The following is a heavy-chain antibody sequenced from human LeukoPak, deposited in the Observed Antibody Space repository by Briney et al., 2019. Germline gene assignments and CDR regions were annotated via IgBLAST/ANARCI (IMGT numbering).Heavy chain of an antibody. J-gene: IGHJ6*02. V-gene: IGHV3-23*01. CDR2: ISGSGGST. CDR3: AKDEGCSSTSCYYYGMDV. D-gene: IGHD2-2*01. Sequence: GGSLRLSCAASGFTFSSYAMSWVRQAPGKGLEWVSAISGSGGSTYYADSVKGRFTISRDNSKNTLYLQMNSLRAEDTAVYYCAKDEGCSSTSCYYYGMDVWGQGTMVTVSS. CDR1: GFTFSSYA.